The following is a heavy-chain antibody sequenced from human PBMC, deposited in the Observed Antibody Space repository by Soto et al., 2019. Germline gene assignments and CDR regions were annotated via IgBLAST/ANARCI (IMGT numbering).Heavy chain of an antibody. CDR2: IWYDGSNK. J-gene: IGHJ6*02. CDR3: ARDPHYGDYYGMDV. D-gene: IGHD4-17*01. CDR1: GFTFSSYG. Sequence: QVQLVESGGGVVQPGRSLRLSCAASGFTFSSYGMHWVRQAPGKGLEWVAVIWYDGSNKYYADSVKGRFTISRDNSKNTLYLQMNSLRAEDTAVYYCARDPHYGDYYGMDVWGQGTTVTVSS. V-gene: IGHV3-33*01.